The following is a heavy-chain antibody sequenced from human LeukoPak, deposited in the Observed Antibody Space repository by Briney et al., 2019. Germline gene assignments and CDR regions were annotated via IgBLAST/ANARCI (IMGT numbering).Heavy chain of an antibody. CDR3: ARDLDSSGLN. V-gene: IGHV1-46*01. J-gene: IGHJ4*02. CDR1: GGTFSSYA. Sequence: ASVKVSCKASGGTFSSYAISWVRQAPGQGLEWMGIINPSGGSTSYAQKFQGRVTMTRDTSTSTVYMELSSLRSEDTAVYYCARDLDSSGLNWGQGTLVTVSS. D-gene: IGHD3-22*01. CDR2: INPSGGST.